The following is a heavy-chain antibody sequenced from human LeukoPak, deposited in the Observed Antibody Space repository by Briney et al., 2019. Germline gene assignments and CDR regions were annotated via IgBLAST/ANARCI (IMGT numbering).Heavy chain of an antibody. CDR2: IYYSGST. CDR3: ARADLGPSGGDDWSFDL. J-gene: IGHJ2*01. V-gene: IGHV4-31*03. D-gene: IGHD3-16*01. CDR1: GGSISSAGYY. Sequence: SETLSLTCTVSGGSISSAGYYWSWIRQHPGKGLEWIGYIYYSGSTYYNPSLKSRITISVDTSENQFSLKLSSVTAADTAVYYCARADLGPSGGDDWSFDLWGRGTLVTVSS.